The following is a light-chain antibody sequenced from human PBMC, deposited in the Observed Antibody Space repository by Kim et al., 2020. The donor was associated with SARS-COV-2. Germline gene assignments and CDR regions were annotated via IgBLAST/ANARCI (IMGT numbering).Light chain of an antibody. V-gene: IGLV3-19*01. Sequence: LGQTVGVTCQGASLRIYYASRYQQKPGQAPVLVIYGKNNRPSGIPDRFSGSSSGNTASLTITGAQAEDEADYYCNSRDSSGNLVVFGGGTQLTVL. CDR3: NSRDSSGNLVV. J-gene: IGLJ2*01. CDR1: SLRIYY. CDR2: GKN.